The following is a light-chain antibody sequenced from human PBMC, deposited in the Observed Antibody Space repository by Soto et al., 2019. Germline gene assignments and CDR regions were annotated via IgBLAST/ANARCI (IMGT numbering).Light chain of an antibody. Sequence: EIVMTQSPATLSVSPGEGATLSCRASQSVSHNLAWYQQKPGQAPRLLIYGASTRATGIPTRFSGSGSGTEFTLTISSLQSAAFAVYYCEQYNSWPPLYTFGQGTKLEIK. CDR2: GAS. CDR1: QSVSHN. CDR3: EQYNSWPPLYT. V-gene: IGKV3-15*01. J-gene: IGKJ2*01.